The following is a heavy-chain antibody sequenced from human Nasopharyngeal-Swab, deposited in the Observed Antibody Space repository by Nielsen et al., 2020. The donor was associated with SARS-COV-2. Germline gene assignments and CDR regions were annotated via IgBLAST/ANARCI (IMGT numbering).Heavy chain of an antibody. J-gene: IGHJ3*02. CDR2: ISYDGSNT. V-gene: IGHV3-30-3*01. CDR1: GFTFSNYA. CDR3: ARGGESDRSGHYWGAFAI. Sequence: LSLTFTASGFTFSNYAMHWVRQAPGKGLEWVAVISYDGSNTFYGDSVKGRFTISRDDSKNTLYLQMNSLRVEDTAVYYCARGGESDRSGHYWGAFAIWGQGTMVTVSS. D-gene: IGHD3-22*01.